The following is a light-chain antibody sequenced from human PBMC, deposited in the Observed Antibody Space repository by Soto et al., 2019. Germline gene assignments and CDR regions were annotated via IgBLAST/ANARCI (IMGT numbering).Light chain of an antibody. Sequence: QSVLTQPASVSGSPGQSITIFCTGTSSDIGGYNYVSWYQQHPGKAPKLMIYDVSNRPSGVSNRFSGSKSGNTAYLTISGFQAEDEADYYCSSYTSSSTPYVFGTGTKVTVL. CDR2: DVS. J-gene: IGLJ1*01. CDR3: SSYTSSSTPYV. CDR1: SSDIGGYNY. V-gene: IGLV2-14*01.